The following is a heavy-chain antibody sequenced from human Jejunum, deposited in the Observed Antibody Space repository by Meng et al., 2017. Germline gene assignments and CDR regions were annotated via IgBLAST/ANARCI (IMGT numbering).Heavy chain of an antibody. Sequence: EVQLVETGGGLIQPGGSLRLSCAASGFAVSTNYMSWVRQAPGKGLEWVGRIKSNKDGETADYAAPVKGRFTISRDDSKNTLYLQMSSLKTEDTAVYYCTTIYWGYWGQGTLVTVSS. CDR1: GFAVSTNY. CDR3: TTIYWGY. CDR2: IKSNKDGETA. V-gene: IGHV3-15*01. D-gene: IGHD7-27*01. J-gene: IGHJ4*02.